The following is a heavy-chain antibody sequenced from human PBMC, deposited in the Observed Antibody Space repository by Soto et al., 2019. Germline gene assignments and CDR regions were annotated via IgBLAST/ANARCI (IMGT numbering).Heavy chain of an antibody. V-gene: IGHV1-2*04. D-gene: IGHD3-16*01. Sequence: ASVKVSCKASGYTFTGYYIHWVRQAPGQGLEWMGWINPNSGGTNYAQKFQGWVTMTRDTSISTAYMELSRLRSDDTAVYYCASSLPYYDYAIGYWGQGTLVTVSS. J-gene: IGHJ4*02. CDR2: INPNSGGT. CDR3: ASSLPYYDYAIGY. CDR1: GYTFTGYY.